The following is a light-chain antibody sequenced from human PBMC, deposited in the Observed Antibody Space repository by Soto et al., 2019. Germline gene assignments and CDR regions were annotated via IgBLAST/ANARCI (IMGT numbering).Light chain of an antibody. J-gene: IGKJ1*01. V-gene: IGKV1-27*01. CDR1: QGISNY. CDR3: QKYNCPPQS. CDR2: AAS. Sequence: FRMTNSAGARSAYADNESTLICRASQGISNYLAWYQQKPGELPKLVIYAASILQTGVPSRFSGSGSGTDFSLTISSLQPEDVATYFCQKYNCPPQSFGQGTKVDIK.